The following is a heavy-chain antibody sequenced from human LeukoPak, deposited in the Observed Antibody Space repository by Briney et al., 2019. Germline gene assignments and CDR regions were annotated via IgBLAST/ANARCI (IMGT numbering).Heavy chain of an antibody. V-gene: IGHV3-66*02. CDR2: IYRGGTT. Sequence: GGSLRLSCAASVFTVSNNYMNWVRQAPGKGLEWVSVIYRGGTTYYADSVKGRFTISRDNSKNTLYLQMNSLRAEDTAVYYCAKMRAGVELDFSGQGNLVTVSS. CDR1: VFTVSNNY. J-gene: IGHJ4*02. D-gene: IGHD1-26*01. CDR3: AKMRAGVELDF.